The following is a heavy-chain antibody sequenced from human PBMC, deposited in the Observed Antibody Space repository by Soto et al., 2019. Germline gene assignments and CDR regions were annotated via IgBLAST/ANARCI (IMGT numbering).Heavy chain of an antibody. V-gene: IGHV3-23*01. CDR1: GFTFSNYA. CDR3: AKQGASPVGTGWLWVFEY. D-gene: IGHD1-1*01. Sequence: EVQLLESGGGLVQPGGSLRLSCEASGFTFSNYAMTWVRQAPGKGLEWVSSISGNGDTTFYADSVKGRFTISRDNSKNTLYLQMNSLRAEDTAVYHCAKQGASPVGTGWLWVFEYWGQGTLVTVSS. CDR2: ISGNGDTT. J-gene: IGHJ4*02.